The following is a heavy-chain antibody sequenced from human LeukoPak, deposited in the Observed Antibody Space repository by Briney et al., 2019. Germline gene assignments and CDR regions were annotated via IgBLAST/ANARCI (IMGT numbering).Heavy chain of an antibody. D-gene: IGHD2-2*01. V-gene: IGHV4-34*01. CDR1: GGSFSGYY. J-gene: IGHJ5*02. CDR3: ARRGKIVVVPAARPRGGWFDP. CDR2: INHSGST. Sequence: PSETLSLTCAVYGGSFSGYYWSWIRQPPGKGLEWIGEINHSGSTNYNPSLKSRVTISVDTSKNQFSLKLSSVTAADTAVYYCARRGKIVVVPAARPRGGWFDPWGQGTLVTVSS.